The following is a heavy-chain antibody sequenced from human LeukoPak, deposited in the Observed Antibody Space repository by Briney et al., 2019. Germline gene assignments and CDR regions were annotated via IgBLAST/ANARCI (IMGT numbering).Heavy chain of an antibody. CDR1: GYTLTEYTLTELS. J-gene: IGHJ4*02. CDR2: FDPVDEET. V-gene: IGHV1-24*01. Sequence: ASVKVSCKVSGYTLTEYTLTELSIHWVRQAPGKGLEWMGGFDPVDEETIYAQKFQDRVSMTEDTSTGTAYMELNSLRSEDTAVYYCATGQLTPYYDILTGPFDYWGQGTLVTVSS. D-gene: IGHD3-9*01. CDR3: ATGQLTPYYDILTGPFDY.